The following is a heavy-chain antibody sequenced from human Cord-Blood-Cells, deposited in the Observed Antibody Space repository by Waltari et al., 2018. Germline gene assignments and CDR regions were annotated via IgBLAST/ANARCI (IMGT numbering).Heavy chain of an antibody. Sequence: QVQLVQSGAEVKKPGASVKVSCKASGYTFTGYYMHWVRQAPGQGLEWMGRIKPNRGGTNYGKKVQGRVTRARDTSISTAYLGLGRLRSDDTAVYYCARGRSKLGSPFDYWGQGTLVTVSS. V-gene: IGHV1-2*06. CDR1: GYTFTGYY. J-gene: IGHJ4*02. D-gene: IGHD6-13*01. CDR2: IKPNRGGT. CDR3: ARGRSKLGSPFDY.